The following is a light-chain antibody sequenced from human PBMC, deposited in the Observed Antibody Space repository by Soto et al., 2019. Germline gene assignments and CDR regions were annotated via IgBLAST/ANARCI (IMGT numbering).Light chain of an antibody. CDR1: SSNIGSKS. J-gene: IGLJ2*01. CDR3: GAWDDTLNVLV. Sequence: QSVLTQPPSLSGTHGQTVTISCSGSSSNIGSKSVQWYQQLPETAPKLLIYSNNQRPSGVPDRFSGSKSGTSASLAISGLQSEDEAHYYCGAWDDTLNVLVFGGGTKLTVL. V-gene: IGLV1-44*01. CDR2: SNN.